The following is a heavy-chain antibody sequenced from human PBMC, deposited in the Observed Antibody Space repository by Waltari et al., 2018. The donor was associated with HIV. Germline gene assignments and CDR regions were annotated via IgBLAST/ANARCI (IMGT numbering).Heavy chain of an antibody. CDR2: INHSGDT. D-gene: IGHD2-8*02. Sequence: QVQLQQWGAGLLQPSETLSLTCAVYGGSFSGYSWCWIRQSPGKGLEWLGEINHSGDTNYNPSLKSRITISIDTSKNQFSLKLKSVTTADTVVYFCVRGPTAMTGGYHYPYYFDYWGQGTLVTVSS. CDR1: GGSFSGYS. J-gene: IGHJ4*02. V-gene: IGHV4-34*01. CDR3: VRGPTAMTGGYHYPYYFDY.